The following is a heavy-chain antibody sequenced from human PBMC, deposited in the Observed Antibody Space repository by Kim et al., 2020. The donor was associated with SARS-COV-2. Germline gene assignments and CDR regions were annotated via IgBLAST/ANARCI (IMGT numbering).Heavy chain of an antibody. V-gene: IGHV3-33*01. CDR3: ARDSVWELPGNYYYGMDV. Sequence: GGSLRLSCAASGFTFSSYGMHWVRQAPGKGLEWVAVIWYDGSNKYYADSVKGRFTISRDNSKNTLYLQMNSLRAEDTAVYYCARDSVWELPGNYYYGMDVWGQGTTVTVSS. J-gene: IGHJ6*02. D-gene: IGHD1-26*01. CDR2: IWYDGSNK. CDR1: GFTFSSYG.